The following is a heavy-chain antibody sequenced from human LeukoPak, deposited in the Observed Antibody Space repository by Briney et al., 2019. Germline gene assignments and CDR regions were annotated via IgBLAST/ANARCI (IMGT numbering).Heavy chain of an antibody. Sequence: PGGSLRLSCAASGLTFSDYYMTGIRQAPGKGLEGVSFISSSGTTIYSADSVRGRFTVSRDNAKNSLFLHMNSLRAEDTAVYYCAIQITMIVVVPYFDYWGQGTLVTVSS. D-gene: IGHD3-22*01. CDR2: ISSSGTTI. CDR1: GLTFSDYY. V-gene: IGHV3-11*04. J-gene: IGHJ4*02. CDR3: AIQITMIVVVPYFDY.